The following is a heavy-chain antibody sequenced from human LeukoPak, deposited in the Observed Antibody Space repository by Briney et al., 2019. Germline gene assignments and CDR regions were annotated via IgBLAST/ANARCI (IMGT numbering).Heavy chain of an antibody. CDR3: AKQGFVC. Sequence: SGGSLRLSCTASGFTLSSYAMSWVRQAPGEGLEWVSTISGSADNTNYAEAVKGRFTISRDNSKNTMYLQMNSLRAEDTAVYYCAKQGFVCWGQGTLLTVSS. CDR2: ISGSADNT. CDR1: GFTLSSYA. J-gene: IGHJ4*02. V-gene: IGHV3-23*01.